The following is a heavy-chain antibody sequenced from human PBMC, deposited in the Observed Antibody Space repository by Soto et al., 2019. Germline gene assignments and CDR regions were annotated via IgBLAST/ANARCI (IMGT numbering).Heavy chain of an antibody. CDR2: ISAYNGNT. J-gene: IGHJ6*02. D-gene: IGHD2-2*01. CDR1: GYTFTSYG. CDR3: ARDEGIVVSHHYYYGMDV. Sequence: ASVKVSCKASGYTFTSYGISWVRQAPGQGLEWMGWISAYNGNTNYAQKLQGRVTMTTDTSTSPAYMELRSLRSDDTAVYYCARDEGIVVSHHYYYGMDVWGQGTTVTVSS. V-gene: IGHV1-18*04.